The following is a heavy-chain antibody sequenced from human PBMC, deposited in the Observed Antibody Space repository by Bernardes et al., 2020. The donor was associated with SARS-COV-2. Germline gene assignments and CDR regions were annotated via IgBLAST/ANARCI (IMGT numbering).Heavy chain of an antibody. Sequence: SETLSLTCAVYGGSFSGYYWSWIRQPPGKGLEWIGEINHSGSTNYNPSLKSRVTISVDTSKNQFSLKLSSVTAADTAVYYCARGIVVVVAAKGVYYYYMDVWGKGTTVTVSS. CDR2: INHSGST. V-gene: IGHV4-34*01. CDR1: GGSFSGYY. D-gene: IGHD2-15*01. J-gene: IGHJ6*03. CDR3: ARGIVVVVAAKGVYYYYMDV.